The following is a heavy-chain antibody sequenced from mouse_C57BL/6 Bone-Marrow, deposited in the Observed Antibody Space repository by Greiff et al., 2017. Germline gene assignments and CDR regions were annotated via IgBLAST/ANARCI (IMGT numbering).Heavy chain of an antibody. CDR3: ARRPPFDYGNPWFAY. J-gene: IGHJ3*01. CDR2: IHPNSGST. Sequence: VQLQQPGAELVKPGASVKLSCKASGYTFTSYWMHWVKQRPGQGLEWIGMIHPNSGSTNYNETFKSKATLTVDKSSSTAYMQLSSLTSEDSAVYYCARRPPFDYGNPWFAYGGQGTLVTVSA. CDR1: GYTFTSYW. D-gene: IGHD2-1*01. V-gene: IGHV1-64*01.